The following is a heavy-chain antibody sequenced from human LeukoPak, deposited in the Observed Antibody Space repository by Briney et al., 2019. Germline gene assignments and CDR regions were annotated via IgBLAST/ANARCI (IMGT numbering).Heavy chain of an antibody. J-gene: IGHJ6*04. CDR2: IIPIFGTA. CDR3: ARSVVDILTGYVPNLYYYYGMDV. V-gene: IGHV1-69*13. Sequence: SVKVSCKASGGTFSSYAISWVRQAPGQGLEWMGGIIPIFGTANYAQKFQGRVTITADESTSTACMELSSLRSEDTAVYYCARSVVDILTGYVPNLYYYYGMDVWGKGTTVTVSS. CDR1: GGTFSSYA. D-gene: IGHD3-9*01.